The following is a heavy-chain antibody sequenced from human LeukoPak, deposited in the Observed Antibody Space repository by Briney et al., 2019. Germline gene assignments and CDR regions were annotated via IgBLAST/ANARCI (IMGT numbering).Heavy chain of an antibody. Sequence: GGSLRLSCAASGFTFSSNAMHWVRQAPGKGLEWVAVISYDGSNKYYADSVKGRFTISRDNSKNTLYLQMNSLRAEDTAVYYCAREGYSYGYYFDYWGQGTLVTVSS. D-gene: IGHD5-18*01. V-gene: IGHV3-30-3*01. CDR3: AREGYSYGYYFDY. CDR2: ISYDGSNK. CDR1: GFTFSSNA. J-gene: IGHJ4*02.